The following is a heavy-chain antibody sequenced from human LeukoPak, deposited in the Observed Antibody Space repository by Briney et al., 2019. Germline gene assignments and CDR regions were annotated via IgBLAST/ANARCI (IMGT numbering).Heavy chain of an antibody. CDR1: GGSISSYS. Sequence: SVKVSCKASGGSISSYSFTWVLQAPGQGLEWMGRIIPILGIASYAQKFQGRVTITADKSTSTAYMELSSLGSEDTAVYYCVRRNVGDVCDYWGQGTLVTVSS. V-gene: IGHV1-69*02. CDR3: VRRNVGDVCDY. D-gene: IGHD1-26*01. J-gene: IGHJ4*02. CDR2: IIPILGIA.